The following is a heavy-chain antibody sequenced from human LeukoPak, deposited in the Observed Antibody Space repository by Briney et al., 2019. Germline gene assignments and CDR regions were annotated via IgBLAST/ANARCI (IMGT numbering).Heavy chain of an antibody. D-gene: IGHD6-19*01. J-gene: IGHJ6*03. V-gene: IGHV5-51*01. Sequence: GESLKISCQASGYTFDRSWIGWVRQMPGKGFQWLCIVYPRDSDNRYSPSVQGHVTITADTSIDTAYLQWRSLRASDTANYYCVRQIAVAGRTTSEYWYYIDGWGKGRAVTVSS. CDR3: VRQIAVAGRTTSEYWYYIDG. CDR1: GYTFDRSW. CDR2: VYPRDSDN.